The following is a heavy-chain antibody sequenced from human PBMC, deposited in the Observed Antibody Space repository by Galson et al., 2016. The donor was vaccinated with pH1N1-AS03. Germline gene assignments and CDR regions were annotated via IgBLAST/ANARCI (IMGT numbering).Heavy chain of an antibody. V-gene: IGHV3-53*01. Sequence: SLRLSCAASGFTINNNYMSWVRQAPGKGLEWVSVIYGCGDTFYADSVKGRFTISRDNSKNTVYLQMNSLRVEDTAVYYCAREPWGSTQGEYWGQGTLVTVSS. CDR3: AREPWGSTQGEY. CDR2: IYGCGDT. CDR1: GFTINNNY. J-gene: IGHJ4*02. D-gene: IGHD3-16*01.